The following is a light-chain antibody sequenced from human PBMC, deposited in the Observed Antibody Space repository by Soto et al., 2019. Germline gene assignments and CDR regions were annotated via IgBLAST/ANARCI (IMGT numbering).Light chain of an antibody. CDR3: QQGDTTPIT. CDR1: QSISSY. J-gene: IGKJ5*01. CDR2: AAS. V-gene: IGKV1-39*01. Sequence: DIQMTQSPSSLSSSVGDRVTISFLASQSISSYLNWYQQKPGKAPKLLIYAASSLQSGVPSRFSGSGSGTDFTLTISSLQPEDFATYYCQQGDTTPITFGQGTRLEIK.